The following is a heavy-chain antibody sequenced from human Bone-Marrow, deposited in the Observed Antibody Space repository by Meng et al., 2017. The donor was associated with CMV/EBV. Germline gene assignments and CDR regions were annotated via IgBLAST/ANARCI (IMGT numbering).Heavy chain of an antibody. CDR1: GFTFSRYA. CDR3: AKDSTGGYPHFFEI. Sequence: ETLSLTCEVSGFTFSRYAMTWVRQTPGKGLEWVSTLNGGNAEVNYADSVKGRFTISRDSSKNTLYLQMHSLRADDSAVYYCAKDSTGGYPHFFEIWGQGALVTVSS. CDR2: LNGGNAEV. V-gene: IGHV3-23*01. D-gene: IGHD2-8*02. J-gene: IGHJ4*02.